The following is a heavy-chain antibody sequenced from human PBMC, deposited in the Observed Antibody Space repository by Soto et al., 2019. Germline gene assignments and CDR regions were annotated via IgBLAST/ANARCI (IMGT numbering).Heavy chain of an antibody. CDR1: GYTFTSYA. CDR3: ARDWFTMVRGVIITSWFDP. V-gene: IGHV1-3*01. J-gene: IGHJ5*02. CDR2: INAGNGNT. D-gene: IGHD3-10*01. Sequence: GASVKVSCKASGYTFTSYAMHWVRQAPGQRLEWMGWINAGNGNTKYSQKFQGRVTITRDTSASTAYMELSSLRSEDTAVYYCARDWFTMVRGVIITSWFDPWGQGTLVTVSS.